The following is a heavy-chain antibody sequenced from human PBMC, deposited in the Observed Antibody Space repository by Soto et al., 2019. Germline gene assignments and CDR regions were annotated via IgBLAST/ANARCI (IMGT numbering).Heavy chain of an antibody. CDR3: ARDRGYDAHDYYYNAMDA. CDR1: GFTFRTYT. D-gene: IGHD3-10*01. CDR2: IRGFSPYT. Sequence: GGSLRLSCISSGFTFRTYTMNWVRQAPGKGLEWVSGIRGFSPYTFYAESVKGRFTISRDNAKNSLYLQMNSLRAEDTAVYYCARDRGYDAHDYYYNAMDAWGQGTLVTVSS. V-gene: IGHV3-21*01. J-gene: IGHJ5*02.